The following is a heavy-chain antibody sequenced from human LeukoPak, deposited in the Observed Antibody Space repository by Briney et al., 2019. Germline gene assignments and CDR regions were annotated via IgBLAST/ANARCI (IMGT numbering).Heavy chain of an antibody. CDR2: ISSSGTTI. Sequence: GGSLRLSCAASGFTFSDYYMSWIRQAPGKGLEWVSYISSSGTTISFTDSVKGRFTISRDNAKNSLYLQMNSLRAEDTAVYHCAKDLNPREAGATIDYWGQGTLVTVSS. J-gene: IGHJ4*02. CDR1: GFTFSDYY. V-gene: IGHV3-11*04. CDR3: AKDLNPREAGATIDY. D-gene: IGHD1-26*01.